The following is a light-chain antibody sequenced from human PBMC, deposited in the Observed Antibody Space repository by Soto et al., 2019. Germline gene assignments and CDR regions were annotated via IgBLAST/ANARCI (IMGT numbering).Light chain of an antibody. V-gene: IGKV3-15*01. CDR1: QSMGSN. Sequence: EIMMTQSPATLSVSPGERATLSCRASQSMGSNLAWYQQKPGQTPRLLIYDASTRATDIPARFSGSGSGTDFTLTISSLLSEDFAVYYCHQYYKWPLTFGGGTKVDI. CDR3: HQYYKWPLT. CDR2: DAS. J-gene: IGKJ4*01.